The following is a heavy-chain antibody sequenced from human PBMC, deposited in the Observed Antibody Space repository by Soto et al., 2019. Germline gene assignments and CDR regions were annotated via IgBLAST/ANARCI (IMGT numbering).Heavy chain of an antibody. J-gene: IGHJ4*01. D-gene: IGHD1-26*01. CDR2: ISPTVGIP. Sequence: QVHLVQSGAEVKKPGSSVKVSCKASGGTFSSYIISWVRQAPGQGLEWMGRISPTVGIPNYAQKFQGRVTITADRSTSTAYMELSSLRSEDTAIYYCATLGSGSYDYLGHGTLVTVSS. CDR1: GGTFSSYI. CDR3: ATLGSGSYDY. V-gene: IGHV1-69*02.